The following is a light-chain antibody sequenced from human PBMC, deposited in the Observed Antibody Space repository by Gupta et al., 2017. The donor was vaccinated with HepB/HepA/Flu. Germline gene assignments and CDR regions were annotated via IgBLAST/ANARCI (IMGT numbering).Light chain of an antibody. Sequence: EIVFTHSPATLSLSPGERATLPCRASQSVSSYLAWYQQKPGQAPRLLIYDASNRATGIPARFSGSGSGTDFTLTISSLEPEDFAVYYCQQGSNWPPLTFGGGTKVEIK. CDR3: QQGSNWPPLT. CDR1: QSVSSY. V-gene: IGKV3-11*01. CDR2: DAS. J-gene: IGKJ4*01.